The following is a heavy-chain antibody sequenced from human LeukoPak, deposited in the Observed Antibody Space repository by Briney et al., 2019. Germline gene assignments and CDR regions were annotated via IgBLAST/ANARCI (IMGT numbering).Heavy chain of an antibody. Sequence: ASVKVSCKASGYTFTGCYMHWVRQAPGQGLEWMGWINPNSGGKNYAQKFQGRVTMTRDTSISTAFMELSRLTSDDTAVYYCAKLDTAKGPSENMDVWGKGTTVTISS. CDR3: AKLDTAKGPSENMDV. CDR1: GYTFTGCY. V-gene: IGHV1-2*02. J-gene: IGHJ6*03. CDR2: INPNSGGK. D-gene: IGHD5-18*01.